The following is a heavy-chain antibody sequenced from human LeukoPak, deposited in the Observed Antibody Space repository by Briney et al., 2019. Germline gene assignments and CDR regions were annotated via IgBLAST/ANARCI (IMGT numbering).Heavy chain of an antibody. Sequence: GASVKVSCKPSGGTFNSHIFSWVRQAPGQGLEWMGRITPILGTTKYAQKFQGRVTITADKFTTTAYMELSSLRSEDTAIYYCTRVNLRGSNYNWFDPWGQGTLVTVSS. D-gene: IGHD1-26*01. CDR3: TRVNLRGSNYNWFDP. CDR2: ITPILGTT. CDR1: GGTFNSHI. V-gene: IGHV1-69*08. J-gene: IGHJ5*02.